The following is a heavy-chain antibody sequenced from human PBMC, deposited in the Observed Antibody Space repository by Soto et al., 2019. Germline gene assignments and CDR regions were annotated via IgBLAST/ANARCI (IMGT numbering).Heavy chain of an antibody. D-gene: IGHD6-13*01. J-gene: IGHJ4*02. CDR1: GYTFTSYG. CDR2: ISAYNGNT. V-gene: IGHV1-18*01. CDR3: ARDPPTMASAGREDY. Sequence: QVQLAQSGAEVKKPGASVKVSCKASGYTFTSYGISWVRQAPGQGLEWMGWISAYNGNTNYAQKLQGRVTMTTDTSTSTADMELRSLRSDDTAVYYCARDPPTMASAGREDYWGQGTLVTVSS.